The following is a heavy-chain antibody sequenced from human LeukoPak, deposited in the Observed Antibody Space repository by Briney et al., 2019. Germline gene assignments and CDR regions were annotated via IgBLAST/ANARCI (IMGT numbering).Heavy chain of an antibody. Sequence: PGGSLRLSCAASGFTFSSYAMSWVRQAPGKGLEWVAVIWYDGSNKYYADSVKGRFTISRDNSKNTLYLQMNSLRAEDTAVYYCARDYYGDPILAYFDYWGQGTLVTVSS. D-gene: IGHD4-17*01. J-gene: IGHJ4*02. V-gene: IGHV3-33*08. CDR3: ARDYYGDPILAYFDY. CDR1: GFTFSSYA. CDR2: IWYDGSNK.